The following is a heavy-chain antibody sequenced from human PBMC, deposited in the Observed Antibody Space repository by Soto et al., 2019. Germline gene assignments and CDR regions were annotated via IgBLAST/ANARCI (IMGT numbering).Heavy chain of an antibody. CDR3: ARDNGGTRPRLTYCGGDCYSGNNWFDP. J-gene: IGHJ5*02. D-gene: IGHD2-21*02. Sequence: GASVKVSCKASGGTFSSYAISWVRQAPGQGLEWMGGIIPIFGTANYAQKFQGRVTITADKSTSTAYMELSSLRSEDTAVYYCARDNGGTRPRLTYCGGDCYSGNNWFDPWGQGTLVTVSS. CDR1: GGTFSSYA. V-gene: IGHV1-69*06. CDR2: IIPIFGTA.